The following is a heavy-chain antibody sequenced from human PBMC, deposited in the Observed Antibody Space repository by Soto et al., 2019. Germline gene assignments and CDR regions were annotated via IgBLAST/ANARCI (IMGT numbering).Heavy chain of an antibody. Sequence: SETLSLTCTVSGGSISSSSYYWGWIRQPPGKGLEWIGSIYYSGSTYYNPSLKSRVTISVDTSKNQFSLKLSSVTAADTAVYYCASIRLGVYEPEYYFDYWGQGTLVTVSS. CDR3: ASIRLGVYEPEYYFDY. CDR1: GGSISSSSYY. V-gene: IGHV4-39*01. D-gene: IGHD5-12*01. CDR2: IYYSGST. J-gene: IGHJ4*02.